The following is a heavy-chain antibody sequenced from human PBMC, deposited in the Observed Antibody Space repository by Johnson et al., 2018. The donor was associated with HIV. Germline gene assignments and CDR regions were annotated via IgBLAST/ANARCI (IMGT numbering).Heavy chain of an antibody. CDR2: IKSKTDGGTT. D-gene: IGHD3-22*01. V-gene: IGHV3-15*01. J-gene: IGHJ3*02. CDR1: GFTFSNAW. CDR3: TTVSGYYDSSGYYYPDAFDI. Sequence: VQVVESGGGLVQPGGSLRLSCAASGFTFSNAWMSWVRQAPGKGLEWVGRIKSKTDGGTTDYAAPVTGRFTISRDDSKNTLYLQMNSLKTEDTAVYYCTTVSGYYDSSGYYYPDAFDIWGQGTMVTVSS.